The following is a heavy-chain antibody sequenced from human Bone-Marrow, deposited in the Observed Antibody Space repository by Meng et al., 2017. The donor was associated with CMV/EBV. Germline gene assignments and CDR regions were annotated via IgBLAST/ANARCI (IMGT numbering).Heavy chain of an antibody. CDR2: IYYSGST. Sequence: GCISSSSYYWGWSRQPAGKGLEWIGSIYYSGSTYYNPSLKSRVTISVDTSKNQFSLKLSSVTAADTAVYYCARRLEQLLDGLGPFDYWGQGTLVTVSS. CDR3: ARRLEQLLDGLGPFDY. J-gene: IGHJ4*02. CDR1: GCISSSSYY. V-gene: IGHV4-39*01. D-gene: IGHD6-6*01.